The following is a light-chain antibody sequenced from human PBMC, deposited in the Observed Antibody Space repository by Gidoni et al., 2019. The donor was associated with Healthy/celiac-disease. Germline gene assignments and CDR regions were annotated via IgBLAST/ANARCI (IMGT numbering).Light chain of an antibody. CDR2: KDS. Sequence: SYELTQPPSVSVSPGQTARITCSGDALPKQYAYWYQQKPGQAPVLVIYKDSERPSGNPERFSGSSSGTTVTLTISGVQAEDEADYYWQSADSSGTYVVFGGGTKLTVL. V-gene: IGLV3-25*03. CDR1: ALPKQY. J-gene: IGLJ2*01. CDR3: QSADSSGTYVV.